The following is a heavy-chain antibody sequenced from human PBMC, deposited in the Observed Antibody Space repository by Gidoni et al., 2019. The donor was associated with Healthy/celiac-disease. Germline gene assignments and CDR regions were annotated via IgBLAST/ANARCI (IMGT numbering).Heavy chain of an antibody. Sequence: QVQLVQSGAEVKKPGASVKVSCKASGYTLPGYYMHWVRQAPGQGLEWMGWINPNSGGTNYAQKFQGRVTMTRDTSISTAYMELSRLRSDDTAVYYCARGRYCSGGSCPGSWFDPWGQGTLVTVSS. D-gene: IGHD2-15*01. CDR3: ARGRYCSGGSCPGSWFDP. CDR2: INPNSGGT. J-gene: IGHJ5*02. V-gene: IGHV1-2*02. CDR1: GYTLPGYY.